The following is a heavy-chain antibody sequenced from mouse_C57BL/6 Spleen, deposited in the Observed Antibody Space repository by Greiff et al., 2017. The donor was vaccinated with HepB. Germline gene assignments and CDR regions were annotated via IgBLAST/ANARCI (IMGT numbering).Heavy chain of an antibody. D-gene: IGHD1-1*01. Sequence: QVQLQQPGAELVKPGASVKLSCKASGYTFTSYWMHWVKQRPGQGLEWIGMIHPNSGSTNYNEKFKSKATLTVDKSSSTAYMQLSSLTSEDSAVYYCARQGYYGSYWYFDVWGTGTTVTVSS. V-gene: IGHV1-64*01. J-gene: IGHJ1*03. CDR3: ARQGYYGSYWYFDV. CDR1: GYTFTSYW. CDR2: IHPNSGST.